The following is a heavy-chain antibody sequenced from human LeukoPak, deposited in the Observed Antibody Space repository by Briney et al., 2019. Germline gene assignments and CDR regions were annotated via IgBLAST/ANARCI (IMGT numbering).Heavy chain of an antibody. J-gene: IGHJ4*02. CDR1: GGSISSYY. CDR2: IYYSGST. CDR3: ARSAWSGYSYYFDY. V-gene: IGHV4-59*08. D-gene: IGHD3-3*01. Sequence: SETLSLTCTVSGGSISSYYWSWIRQPPGKGLEWIGYIYYSGSTNYNPSLKSRVTISVDTSKNQFSLKLSSVTAADTAVYYCARSAWSGYSYYFDYWGQGTLVTVSS.